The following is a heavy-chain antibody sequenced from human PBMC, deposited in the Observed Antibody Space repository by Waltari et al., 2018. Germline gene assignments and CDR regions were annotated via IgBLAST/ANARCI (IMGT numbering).Heavy chain of an antibody. V-gene: IGHV4-34*01. J-gene: IGHJ3*02. D-gene: IGHD6-6*01. CDR2: INHSGST. Sequence: QVQLQQWGAGLLKPSETLSLTCAVYGGSFSGYCWSWIRQPPGKGLEWIGEINHSGSTNYNPSLKSRVTISVDTSKNQFSLKLSSVTAADTAVYYCARGGVAARNAFDIWGQGTMVTVSS. CDR1: GGSFSGYC. CDR3: ARGGVAARNAFDI.